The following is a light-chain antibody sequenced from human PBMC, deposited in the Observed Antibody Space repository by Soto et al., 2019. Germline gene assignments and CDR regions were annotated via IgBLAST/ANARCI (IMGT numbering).Light chain of an antibody. Sequence: DIRMTQSPSSLSASIGDRVTITCRPSQSISTYLHWYQQKPGEAPKLLISGASSLQSGVPSRFSGSGSGTEFTLTISTLQREDFATYYCQQSYSTLYTFGQGTKTGDQT. CDR2: GAS. CDR3: QQSYSTLYT. V-gene: IGKV1-39*01. CDR1: QSISTY. J-gene: IGKJ2*01.